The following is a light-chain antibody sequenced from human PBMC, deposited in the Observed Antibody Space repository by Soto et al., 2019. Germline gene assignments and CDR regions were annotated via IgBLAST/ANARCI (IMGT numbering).Light chain of an antibody. V-gene: IGKV3-20*01. J-gene: IGKJ5*01. Sequence: EIVLTQSPGTLSLSPGERATLSCRASQSVSSSYLAWYQQKPGQAPRLLIYGASSRATGIPDRLSGSGSGTDFTITISRLEPEDFAVYYCQQYGSSRTFGQGTRLEIK. CDR2: GAS. CDR1: QSVSSSY. CDR3: QQYGSSRT.